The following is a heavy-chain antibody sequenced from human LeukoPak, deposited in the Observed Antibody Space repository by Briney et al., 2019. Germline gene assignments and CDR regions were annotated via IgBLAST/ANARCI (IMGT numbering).Heavy chain of an antibody. V-gene: IGHV4-39*07. D-gene: IGHD4-17*01. CDR2: IYTSGST. CDR3: ARGRPFYGDYGY. CDR1: GGSISSSSFY. Sequence: SETLSLTCTVSGGSISSSSFYWGWIRQPPGKGLEWIGRIYTSGSTNYNPSLKSRVTISVDTSKNQFSLKLSSVTAADTAVYYCARGRPFYGDYGYWGQGTLVTVSS. J-gene: IGHJ4*02.